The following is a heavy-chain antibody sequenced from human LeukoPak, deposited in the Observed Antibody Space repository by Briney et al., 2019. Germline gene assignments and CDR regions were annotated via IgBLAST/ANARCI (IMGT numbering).Heavy chain of an antibody. Sequence: GRSLRLSCAASGFTFDDYAMHWVRQAPGEGLEWVSGISWNSGSIGYADSVKGRFTISRDNAKNSLYLQMNSLRAEDTALYYCAKDMNPTRLVATITPLDYWGQGTLVTVSS. CDR2: ISWNSGSI. J-gene: IGHJ4*02. D-gene: IGHD5-12*01. V-gene: IGHV3-9*01. CDR1: GFTFDDYA. CDR3: AKDMNPTRLVATITPLDY.